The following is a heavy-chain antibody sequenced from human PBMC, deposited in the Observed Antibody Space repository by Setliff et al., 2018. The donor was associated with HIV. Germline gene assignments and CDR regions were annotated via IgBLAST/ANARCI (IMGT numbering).Heavy chain of an antibody. CDR1: GYSFTTYW. CDR3: ARQPTDTSGYNNWFDS. V-gene: IGHV5-51*01. CDR2: IYPGDSDT. D-gene: IGHD3-3*01. J-gene: IGHJ5*01. Sequence: GESLKISCKGSGYSFTTYWIGWVRQMPGKGLEWMGIIYPGDSDTKYSPSFQGQVLISADKSISTAYLQWNSLKASDTAMYYCARQPTDTSGYNNWFDSWGQGTLVTVSS.